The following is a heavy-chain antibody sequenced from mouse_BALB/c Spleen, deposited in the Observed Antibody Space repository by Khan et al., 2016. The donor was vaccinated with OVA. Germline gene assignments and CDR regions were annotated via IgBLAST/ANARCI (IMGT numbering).Heavy chain of an antibody. CDR3: ARAYYGNYREAMDF. Sequence: QVQLKQSGPGLVAPSQSLSITCTVSGFSLTGYGVNWVRQPPGKGLEWLGMIWGDGSTDSNSAHKSRLSISKDNSKSQAFLKMNSLQTDDTAMYYCARAYYGNYREAMDFWGQGTSVTVSS. V-gene: IGHV2-6-7*01. CDR1: GFSLTGYG. J-gene: IGHJ4*01. D-gene: IGHD2-10*01. CDR2: IWGDGST.